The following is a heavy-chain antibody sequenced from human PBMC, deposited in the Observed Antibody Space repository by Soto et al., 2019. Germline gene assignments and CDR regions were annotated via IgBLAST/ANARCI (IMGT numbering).Heavy chain of an antibody. J-gene: IGHJ6*02. CDR1: GYSFTDYH. V-gene: IGHV1-2*04. CDR2: INPKSGGT. Sequence: ASVKVSCKASGYSFTDYHIHWVRQAPVQGLEWLGRINPKSGGTSTAQKFQGWVTMTTETSISTASMELTRLTSDDTAIYYCARGDSTDCSKGVCSFLYNHDMDVWGRGTTVTVSS. CDR3: ARGDSTDCSKGVCSFLYNHDMDV. D-gene: IGHD2-8*01.